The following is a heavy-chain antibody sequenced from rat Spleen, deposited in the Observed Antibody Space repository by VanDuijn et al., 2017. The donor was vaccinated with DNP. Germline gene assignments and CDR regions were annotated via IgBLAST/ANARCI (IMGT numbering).Heavy chain of an antibody. J-gene: IGHJ2*01. CDR1: GFSLTSNS. Sequence: QVQLKESGPGLVQPSQTLSLTCTVSGFSLTSNSVHWVRQPPGKGLEWIASISSGGDTYHNSALKSRLSISRDTSKSQVFLGMNSLQTEDTAIYFCTREREPSDNPYYFDYWGQGVMVTVSS. V-gene: IGHV2-1*01. CDR3: TREREPSDNPYYFDY. CDR2: ISSGGDT. D-gene: IGHD3-4*01.